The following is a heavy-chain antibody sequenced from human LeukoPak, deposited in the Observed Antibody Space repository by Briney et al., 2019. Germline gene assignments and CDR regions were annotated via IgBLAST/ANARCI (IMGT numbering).Heavy chain of an antibody. V-gene: IGHV1-24*01. CDR1: GYTLTELS. CDR2: FDPEDGET. D-gene: IGHD6-13*01. J-gene: IGHJ6*02. CDR3: ARDLGSSSWTYYYGMDV. Sequence: ASVKVSCKVSGYTLTELSMHWVRQAPGKGLEWMGGFDPEDGETIYAQKFQGRVTMTEDTSTDTAYMELSSLRSEDTAVHYCARDLGSSSWTYYYGMDVWGQGTMVTVSS.